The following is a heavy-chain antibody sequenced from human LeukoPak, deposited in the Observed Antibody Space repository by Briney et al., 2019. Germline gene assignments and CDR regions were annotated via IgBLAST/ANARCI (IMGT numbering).Heavy chain of an antibody. CDR1: GGSISSSSYY. J-gene: IGHJ4*02. Sequence: SETLSLTCTVSGGSISSSSYYWGWIRQPPGKGLEWIGSIYYSGSTYYNPSLKSRVTISVNTSKNQFSLKLSSVTAADTAVYYCARLVATSPRFDYWGQGTLVTVSS. D-gene: IGHD5-12*01. CDR3: ARLVATSPRFDY. V-gene: IGHV4-39*01. CDR2: IYYSGST.